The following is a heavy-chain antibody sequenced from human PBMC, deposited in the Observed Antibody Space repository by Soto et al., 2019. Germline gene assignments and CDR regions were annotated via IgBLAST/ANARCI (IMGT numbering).Heavy chain of an antibody. CDR1: GVSVSSGY. Sequence: PSETLSLTCIVSGVSVSSGYCTWIRQSPGKELEWIGYINHSGPSNYNPSLQSRLTMSVETSKNQFSLKLSSVTAADTAVYYCAGLLMVYANWFDPWGQGTLVTVSS. CDR3: AGLLMVYANWFDP. J-gene: IGHJ5*02. D-gene: IGHD2-8*01. CDR2: INHSGPS. V-gene: IGHV4-59*02.